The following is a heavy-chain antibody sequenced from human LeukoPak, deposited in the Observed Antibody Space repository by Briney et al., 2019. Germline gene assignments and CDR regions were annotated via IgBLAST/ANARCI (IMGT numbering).Heavy chain of an antibody. CDR1: GYSFTSYW. CDR3: ARLSYCGGDCYSSFDY. Sequence: AGESLKISCKGSGYSFTSYWIGWVRQMPGKGLEWMGIIYPGDSDTRYSPSFQGQVTISADKSISTAYLQWSSLKASDTAMYYCARLSYCGGDCYSSFDYWGQGTLVTVSS. J-gene: IGHJ4*02. D-gene: IGHD2-21*02. CDR2: IYPGDSDT. V-gene: IGHV5-51*01.